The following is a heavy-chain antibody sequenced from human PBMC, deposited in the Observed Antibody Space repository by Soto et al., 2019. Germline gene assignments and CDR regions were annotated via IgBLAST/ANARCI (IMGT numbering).Heavy chain of an antibody. D-gene: IGHD4-4*01. Sequence: QVQLQESGPGLVKPSETLSLTCTVSGGSISSYYWSWIRQPAGKGLEWIGHINHSGNTDYNPSLKSRPIISIDTAKNQFSLKLSSVTAADTGMYYCARADDYSSRSDFWGQGTLVTVSS. J-gene: IGHJ4*02. V-gene: IGHV4-59*06. CDR2: INHSGNT. CDR3: ARADDYSSRSDF. CDR1: GGSISSYY.